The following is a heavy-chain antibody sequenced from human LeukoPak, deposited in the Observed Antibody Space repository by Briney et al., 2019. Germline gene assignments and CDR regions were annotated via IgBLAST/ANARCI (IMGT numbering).Heavy chain of an antibody. CDR2: TYYRSKWYN. V-gene: IGHV6-1*01. D-gene: IGHD5-18*01. CDR3: ARQVRHDYTKIVDTDYYYYGMDV. J-gene: IGHJ6*04. Sequence: SQTLSLTCAISGDSVSSNSAAWNWIRQSPSRGLEWLGRTYYRSKWYNDYAVSVKSRITINPDTSKNQFSLQLNSVTPEDTAVYYCARQVRHDYTKIVDTDYYYYGMDVWGKGTTVTVSS. CDR1: GDSVSSNSAA.